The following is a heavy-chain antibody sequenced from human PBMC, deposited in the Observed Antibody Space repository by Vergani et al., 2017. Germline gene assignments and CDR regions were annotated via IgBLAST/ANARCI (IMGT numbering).Heavy chain of an antibody. Sequence: QVQLVESGGGLVKPGGSLRLSCAASGFTFSDYYMSWIRQAPGKGLEWVSYISSSGSTIYYADSVKGGFTLSRDNAKNSLYLQMNSLRAEDTAVYYCARDRDSSGWYVFFSSPDYWGQGTLVTVSS. CDR1: GFTFSDYY. J-gene: IGHJ4*02. D-gene: IGHD6-19*01. CDR2: ISSSGSTI. CDR3: ARDRDSSGWYVFFSSPDY. V-gene: IGHV3-11*01.